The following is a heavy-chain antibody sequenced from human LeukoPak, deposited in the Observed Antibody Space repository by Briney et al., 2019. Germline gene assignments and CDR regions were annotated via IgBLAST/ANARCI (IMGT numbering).Heavy chain of an antibody. J-gene: IGHJ4*02. CDR1: GYTFTRYY. V-gene: IGHV1-69*13. CDR3: ARDRQSEFDY. Sequence: SVKVSCKASGYTFTRYYMHWVRQAPGQGLEWMGGIIPIFGTANYAQKFQGRVTITADESTSTAYMELSSLRSEDTAVYYCARDRQSEFDYWGQGTLVTVSS. CDR2: IIPIFGTA.